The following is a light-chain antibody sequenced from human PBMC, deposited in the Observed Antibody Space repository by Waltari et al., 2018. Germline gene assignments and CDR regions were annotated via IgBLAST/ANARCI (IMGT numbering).Light chain of an antibody. CDR1: QSVSSN. CDR2: GAS. V-gene: IGKV3-15*01. CDR3: QQYNNWWT. J-gene: IGKJ1*01. Sequence: SVSPGERATLSCRASQSVSSNLAWYQQKPGQAPRLLIYGASTRATAIPARFSGSGSGTEFTLTISSLQSEDFAVYYCQQYNNWWTFGQGTKVEIE.